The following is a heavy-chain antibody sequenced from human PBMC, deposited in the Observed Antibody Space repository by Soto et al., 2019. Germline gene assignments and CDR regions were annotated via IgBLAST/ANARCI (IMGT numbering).Heavy chain of an antibody. CDR1: GYSFIDYY. CDR2: ISPNSGAS. D-gene: IGHD5-12*01. J-gene: IGHJ4*02. CDR3: ARWRYAVATHDS. Sequence: ASVKVSCKTSGYSFIDYYIHWVRQAPGQGLEWVGWISPNSGASKYADNFQGRVTMTRDRSTSTVYMELTGLISDDTAVYYCARWRYAVATHDSWGQGTLVTVSS. V-gene: IGHV1-2*02.